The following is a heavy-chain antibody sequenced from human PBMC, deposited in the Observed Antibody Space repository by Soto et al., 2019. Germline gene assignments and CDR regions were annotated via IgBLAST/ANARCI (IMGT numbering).Heavy chain of an antibody. D-gene: IGHD2-15*01. V-gene: IGHV4-39*01. Sequence: SETLSLTCNVSGGSLTSNTYFWGWVRQPPGKGLEWIGRIFYSGNSYYNPSLKSRVTISVDTSKNQFSLRSEDTAVYYCASVAPSLGMDVWGQGTTVTVSS. CDR3: ASVAPSLGMDV. CDR1: GGSLTSNTYF. CDR2: IFYSGNS. J-gene: IGHJ6*02.